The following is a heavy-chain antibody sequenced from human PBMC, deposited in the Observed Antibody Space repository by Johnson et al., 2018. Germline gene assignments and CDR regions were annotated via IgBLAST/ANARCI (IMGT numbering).Heavy chain of an antibody. V-gene: IGHV3-30-3*01. CDR3: ARVVSRVKRKAKYDAFDI. CDR1: GFTFSSYA. Sequence: QVQLVQSGGGVVQPGRSLRLSCAASGFTFSSYAMHWVRQAPGKGLEWVAVISNDGSNKYYGDSVKGRFTISRDNSKNTLYLQMNSLRAEDTAVYYCARVVSRVKRKAKYDAFDIWGQGTMVTVSS. CDR2: ISNDGSNK. J-gene: IGHJ3*02. D-gene: IGHD3-10*01.